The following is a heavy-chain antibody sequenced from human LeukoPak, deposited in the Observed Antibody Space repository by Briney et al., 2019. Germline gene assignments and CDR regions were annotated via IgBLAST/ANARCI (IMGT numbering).Heavy chain of an antibody. J-gene: IGHJ4*02. CDR1: GFTFTTYW. Sequence: GGSLRLSCTASGFTFTTYWMSWVRQAPGKGLEWVANIKPDGGEKYYVDSVKGRFTISRDNAKNSLYLQMNSLRAEDTAVYYCARGLWGLDYWGQGTLVTVSS. D-gene: IGHD3-10*01. CDR3: ARGLWGLDY. CDR2: IKPDGGEK. V-gene: IGHV3-7*04.